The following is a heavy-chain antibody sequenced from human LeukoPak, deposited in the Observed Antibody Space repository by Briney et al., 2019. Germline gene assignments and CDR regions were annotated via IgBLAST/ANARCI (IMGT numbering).Heavy chain of an antibody. Sequence: SETLSLTCTVSGGFISGYYWHWIRQPPGKGLEWIGYIYHSGGTDYNPSLKSRVTISVDTSKNQFSLKLSSVTAADTAVYYCARHSWGGYYYDYWGQGTLVTVSS. CDR1: GGFISGYY. CDR2: IYHSGGT. V-gene: IGHV4-59*08. CDR3: ARHSWGGYYYDY. J-gene: IGHJ4*02. D-gene: IGHD3-16*01.